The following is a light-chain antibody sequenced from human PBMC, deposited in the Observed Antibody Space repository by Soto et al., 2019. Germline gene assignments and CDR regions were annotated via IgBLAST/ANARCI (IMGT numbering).Light chain of an antibody. CDR3: AAWDDSLNGFV. CDR2: GNY. V-gene: IGLV1-44*01. J-gene: IGLJ1*01. Sequence: QAVVTQPPSASGTPGQRVTISCSGSSSNIGVNTVNWYQHLPGTAPKLLIYGNYQRPSGVPDRFSGSKSGTSASLAISGLQSEDEADYYCAAWDDSLNGFVFGTGTKVTVL. CDR1: SSNIGVNT.